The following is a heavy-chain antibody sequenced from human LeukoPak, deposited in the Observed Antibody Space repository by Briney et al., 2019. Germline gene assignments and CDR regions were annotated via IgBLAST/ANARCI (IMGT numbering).Heavy chain of an antibody. CDR1: GFIITTNY. D-gene: IGHD5-12*01. Sequence: GGSLRLSCAAFGFIITTNYMSWVRQAPGKGLDWGSVIFVGGSTYYADSVKGRFTISRDNSKNTMYLQMNSLRVDDTAVYYCARDSGRYYFDYWGQGTLVTVSS. CDR3: ARDSGRYYFDY. CDR2: IFVGGST. V-gene: IGHV3-66*02. J-gene: IGHJ4*02.